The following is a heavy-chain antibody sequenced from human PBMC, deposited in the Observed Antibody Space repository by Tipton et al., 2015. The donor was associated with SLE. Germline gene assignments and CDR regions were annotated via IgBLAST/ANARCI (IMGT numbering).Heavy chain of an antibody. J-gene: IGHJ6*02. V-gene: IGHV4-34*01. CDR2: INHSGFT. CDR1: GGSFSGYY. CDR3: ARLYCSGGSCYSHYYYGMDV. Sequence: TLSLTCAVYGGSFSGYYWSWIRQPPGKGLEWIGEINHSGFTNYRPSLKSRVTMSADRSTNQLSLKLSSVTAADTAVYYCARLYCSGGSCYSHYYYGMDVWGQGTTVTVSS. D-gene: IGHD2-15*01.